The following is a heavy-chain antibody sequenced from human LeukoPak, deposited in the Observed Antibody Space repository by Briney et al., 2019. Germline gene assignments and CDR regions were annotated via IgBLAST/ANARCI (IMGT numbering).Heavy chain of an antibody. Sequence: GGSLRLSCAASGFTFSSYEMNWVRQAPGKGLEWVSYISSSGSTIYYADSVKGRFTISRDNAKNTLYLQMNSLRAEDTAIYYCARRFSGTYYYFDFWGQGTLVTVSS. CDR1: GFTFSSYE. D-gene: IGHD3-10*01. CDR3: ARRFSGTYYYFDF. CDR2: ISSSGSTI. V-gene: IGHV3-48*03. J-gene: IGHJ4*02.